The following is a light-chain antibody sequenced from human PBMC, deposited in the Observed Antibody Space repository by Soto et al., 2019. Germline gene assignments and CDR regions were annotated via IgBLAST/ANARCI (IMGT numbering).Light chain of an antibody. CDR3: QQYGDSSYT. J-gene: IGKJ2*01. CDR2: GAS. V-gene: IGKV3-20*01. Sequence: EIVLTQSPGTLSLSPGERATLSCRASQSVSSFYLAWYQQKPGQAPRLVIYGASSRATGIPDRFSGSGSGTDFSLTISRLEPEDFAVYYCQQYGDSSYTFGQGTKLEIK. CDR1: QSVSSFY.